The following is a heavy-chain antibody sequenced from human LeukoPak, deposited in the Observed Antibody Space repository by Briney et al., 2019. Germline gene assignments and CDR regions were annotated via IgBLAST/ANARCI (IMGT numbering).Heavy chain of an antibody. Sequence: GASVKVSCKASGYTFTSYDINWVRQATGQGLEWMGWMNPNSGNTGYAQKFQGRVTMTRNTSISTAYMELSSLRSEDTAVYYCWVIGPHVGVPAAPSAFDIWGQGTMVTVSS. D-gene: IGHD2-2*01. J-gene: IGHJ3*02. CDR3: WVIGPHVGVPAAPSAFDI. V-gene: IGHV1-8*01. CDR1: GYTFTSYD. CDR2: MNPNSGNT.